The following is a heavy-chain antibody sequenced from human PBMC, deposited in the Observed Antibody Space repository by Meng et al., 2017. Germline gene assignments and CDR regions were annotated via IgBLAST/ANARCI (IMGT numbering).Heavy chain of an antibody. CDR3: ARGPSEIVGAAAGAFNFDY. J-gene: IGHJ4*02. CDR1: GGSFSGYY. V-gene: IGHV4-34*01. Sequence: SETLSLTCAVYGGSFSGYYWSWIRQPPGKGLEWTGEINHSGSTNYNPSLKSRVTISVDTSKNQFSLKLSSVTAADTAVYYCARGPSEIVGAAAGAFNFDYWGQGTLVTVSS. D-gene: IGHD1-26*01. CDR2: INHSGST.